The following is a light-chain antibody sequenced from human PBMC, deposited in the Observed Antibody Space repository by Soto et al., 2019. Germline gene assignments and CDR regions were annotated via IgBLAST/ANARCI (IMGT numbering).Light chain of an antibody. CDR1: QSVSTNY. J-gene: IGKJ5*01. CDR2: GAF. V-gene: IGKV3-20*01. Sequence: EIVLTESPGTLSLSPGERATLSCRASQSVSTNYLAWYQQKPGQAPWLLIYGAFNRATGIPDRFSGSGSGTDFTLTISRLEPEDSAVFYCQQYGSSITFGQGTRLEIK. CDR3: QQYGSSIT.